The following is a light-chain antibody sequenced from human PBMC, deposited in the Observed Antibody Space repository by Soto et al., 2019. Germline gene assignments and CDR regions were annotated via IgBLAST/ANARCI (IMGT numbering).Light chain of an antibody. CDR1: QSVSSY. Sequence: EIVLTQSPATLSLSPGERATLSCRASQSVSSYLAWYQQKPGQAPRLLIYDASNRATGIPARFSGSGSGTDFTLTISRLEPDDFAVYYCQQRSNWPQLTFGGGTKGEIK. J-gene: IGKJ4*01. V-gene: IGKV3-11*01. CDR2: DAS. CDR3: QQRSNWPQLT.